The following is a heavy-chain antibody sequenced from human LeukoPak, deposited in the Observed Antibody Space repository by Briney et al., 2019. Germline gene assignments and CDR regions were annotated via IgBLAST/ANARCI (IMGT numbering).Heavy chain of an antibody. J-gene: IGHJ4*02. CDR2: IYPGDSDT. V-gene: IGHV5-51*01. D-gene: IGHD6-6*01. CDR3: ARQEYSSSPIDY. CDR1: GYSFTKSW. Sequence: GESLKISCKGSGYSFTKSWIGWVRQMPGKGLEWMGIIYPGDSDTRYSPSFQGQVTISADKSITTAYLHWSSLKASDTAMYYCARQEYSSSPIDYWGQGTLVTVSS.